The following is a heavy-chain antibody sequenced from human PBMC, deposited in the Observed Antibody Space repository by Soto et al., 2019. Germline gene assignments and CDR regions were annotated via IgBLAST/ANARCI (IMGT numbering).Heavy chain of an antibody. J-gene: IGHJ4*02. CDR1: GYTFTGYY. V-gene: IGHV1-2*02. D-gene: IGHD1-26*01. Sequence: ASVKVSCKASGYTFTGYYMHWVRQAPGQGLEWMGWIDSVRGGTKYAPYFQGRVTMTRDTSTTTAFMELSGLTSDDTAVYYCAKGGSYSAHGGQGPLVNFS. CDR2: IDSVRGGT. CDR3: AKGGSYSAH.